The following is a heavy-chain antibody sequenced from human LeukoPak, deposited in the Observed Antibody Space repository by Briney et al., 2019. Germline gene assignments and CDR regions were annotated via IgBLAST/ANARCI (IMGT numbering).Heavy chain of an antibody. J-gene: IGHJ5*02. V-gene: IGHV4-30-4*01. CDR2: THNSGST. CDR1: AGSITSHDYY. Sequence: SETLSLTCTVSAGSITSHDYYWSWIRQAPGKGLEWIGYTHNSGSTFYNPSLKSRSTISVDTSKNQFSLKVRSVTATDTAVYYCAREGHDFWSGSRGWFDPWGPGTLVTVSS. CDR3: AREGHDFWSGSRGWFDP. D-gene: IGHD3-3*01.